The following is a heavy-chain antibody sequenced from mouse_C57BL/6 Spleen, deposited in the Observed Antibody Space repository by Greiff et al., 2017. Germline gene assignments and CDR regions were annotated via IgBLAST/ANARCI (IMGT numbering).Heavy chain of an antibody. D-gene: IGHD2-1*01. CDR2: IDPSDSET. CDR3: ASSFGNSWYFDV. CDR1: GYTFTSYW. J-gene: IGHJ1*03. Sequence: QVQLQQPGAELVRPGSSVKLSCKASGYTFTSYWMHWVKQRPIQGLEWIGNIDPSDSETHYNQKFKDKATLTGDKSSSTAYMQLSRLASEDSAVYYCASSFGNSWYFDVWGTGTTVTVSS. V-gene: IGHV1-52*01.